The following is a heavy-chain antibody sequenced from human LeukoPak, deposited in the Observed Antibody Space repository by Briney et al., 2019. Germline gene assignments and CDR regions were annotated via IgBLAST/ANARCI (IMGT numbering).Heavy chain of an antibody. CDR1: GYTFTGYY. Sequence: ASVKVSCKASGYTFTGYYMHWVRQAPGQGLEWMGWINPKSGGTNYAQTFQGRVAMTRDTSISTAYMEVSRLRSGDTAIHYCARGPRIAVAGTSYWGQGTLVTVSS. CDR3: ARGPRIAVAGTSY. V-gene: IGHV1-2*02. J-gene: IGHJ4*02. D-gene: IGHD6-19*01. CDR2: INPKSGGT.